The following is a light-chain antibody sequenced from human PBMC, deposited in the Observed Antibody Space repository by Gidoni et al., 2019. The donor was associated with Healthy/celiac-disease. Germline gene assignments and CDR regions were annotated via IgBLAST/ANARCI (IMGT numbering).Light chain of an antibody. CDR1: KLGDKY. V-gene: IGLV3-1*01. CDR2: QDS. J-gene: IGLJ2*01. Sequence: SSELTQPPSVTVSPGQTARITCSGDKLGDKYACWYQQTPGQSPVLVIYQDSKRPSGIPERFSGSNSGNTATLTISGTQAMDESDYYCQAWDSSTVVFGGGTKLTVL. CDR3: QAWDSSTVV.